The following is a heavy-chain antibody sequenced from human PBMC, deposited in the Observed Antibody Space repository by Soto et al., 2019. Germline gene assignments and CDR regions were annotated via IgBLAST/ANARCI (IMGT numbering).Heavy chain of an antibody. CDR1: GGSISSGGYY. V-gene: IGHV4-31*03. Sequence: QVQLQESGPGLVKPSQTLSLTCTVSGGSISSGGYYWSWIRQHPGKGLEWIGYIYYSGSTYYNPSLKRRVTISVDTSKNQFSLKLSSVTAADTAVYYCARELLVVAATTRIYYFDYWGQGTLVTVSS. CDR3: ARELLVVAATTRIYYFDY. J-gene: IGHJ4*02. CDR2: IYYSGST. D-gene: IGHD2-15*01.